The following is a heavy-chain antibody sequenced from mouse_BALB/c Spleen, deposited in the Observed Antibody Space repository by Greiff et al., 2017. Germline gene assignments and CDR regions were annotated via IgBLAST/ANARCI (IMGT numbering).Heavy chain of an antibody. CDR3: ARDAGVYDYDAWFAY. J-gene: IGHJ3*01. V-gene: IGHV7-1*02. CDR1: GFTFSDFY. CDR2: SRNKANDYTT. D-gene: IGHD2-4*01. Sequence: EVKLVESGGGLVQPGGSLRLPCATSGFTFSDFYMEWVRQPPGKRLEWIAASRNKANDYTTEYSASVKGRFIVSRDTSQSILYLQMNALRAEDTAIYYCARDAGVYDYDAWFAYWGQGTLVTVSA.